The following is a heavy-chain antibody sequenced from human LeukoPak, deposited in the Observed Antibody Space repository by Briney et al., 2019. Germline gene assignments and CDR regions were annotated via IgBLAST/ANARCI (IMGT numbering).Heavy chain of an antibody. V-gene: IGHV4-39*01. CDR3: ARHSTTYYYDSSGP. J-gene: IGHJ5*02. D-gene: IGHD3-22*01. CDR1: GGSISSSSYY. CDR2: IYYSGST. Sequence: SETLSLTCSVSGGSISSSSYYWGWIRQPPGKGLEWIGSIYYSGSTYYNPSLKSRVTISVDTSKNQFSLKLSSVTAADTAVYYCARHSTTYYYDSSGPWGQGTLVTVSS.